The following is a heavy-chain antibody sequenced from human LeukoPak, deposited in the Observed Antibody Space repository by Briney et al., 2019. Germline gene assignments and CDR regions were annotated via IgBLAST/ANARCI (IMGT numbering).Heavy chain of an antibody. CDR1: GYTFTSYY. V-gene: IGHV1-46*01. D-gene: IGHD2-21*02. CDR3: ARGAYCGGDCYPNWFDP. CDR2: INPSGGST. Sequence: ASVKVSCKASGYTFTSYYMHWVRQAPGQGLEWMGIINPSGGSTSYAQKFQGRVTMTRDTSTSTVYMELRSLRSEDTAVYYCARGAYCGGDCYPNWFDPWGQGTLVTVSS. J-gene: IGHJ5*02.